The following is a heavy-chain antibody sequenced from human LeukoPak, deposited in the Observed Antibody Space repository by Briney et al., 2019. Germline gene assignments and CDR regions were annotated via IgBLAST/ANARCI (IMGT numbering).Heavy chain of an antibody. CDR1: GFTFSSYT. J-gene: IGHJ6*01. D-gene: IGHD2-15*01. CDR2: ISSSSSYI. Sequence: PGGSLRLSCAASGFTFSSYTMNWVRQAPGKGLEWVSYISSSSSYIYYADSVKGRFTISRDNAENSLYLQMNSQRAEDTAVYYCARGSEGYCSGGGCYYGMDVWGQGTTVTVSS. CDR3: ARGSEGYCSGGGCYYGMDV. V-gene: IGHV3-21*01.